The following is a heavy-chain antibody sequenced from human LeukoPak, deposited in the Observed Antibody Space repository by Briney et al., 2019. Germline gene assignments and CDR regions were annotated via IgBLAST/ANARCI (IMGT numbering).Heavy chain of an antibody. CDR3: ARGTMVRGGGRWFDP. V-gene: IGHV4-34*01. CDR2: INHSGST. J-gene: IGHJ5*02. CDR1: GGSFSGYY. Sequence: SETLSLTCAVYGGSFSGYYWSWIRQPPGKGLEWIGEINHSGSTNYNPSLKSRVTISVDTSKNQSSLKLSSVTAADTAVYYCARGTMVRGGGRWFDPWGQGTLVTVSS. D-gene: IGHD3-10*01.